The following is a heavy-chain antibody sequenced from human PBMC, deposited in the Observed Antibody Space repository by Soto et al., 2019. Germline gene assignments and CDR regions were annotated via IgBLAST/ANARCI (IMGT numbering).Heavy chain of an antibody. CDR2: IYYSGST. Sequence: PSETLSLTCTVSGGSISSSSYYWGWIRQPPGKGLEWIGCIYYSGSTYYNPSLKSRVTISVDTSKNQFSLKLSSVTSADKAVYYCARVRGAYYDSRGYQQFDYWGQGTLVTVSS. J-gene: IGHJ4*02. V-gene: IGHV4-39*07. CDR3: ARVRGAYYDSRGYQQFDY. D-gene: IGHD3-22*01. CDR1: GGSISSSSYY.